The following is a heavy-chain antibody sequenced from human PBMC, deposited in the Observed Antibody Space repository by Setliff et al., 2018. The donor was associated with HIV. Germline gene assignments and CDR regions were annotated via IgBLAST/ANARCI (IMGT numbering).Heavy chain of an antibody. D-gene: IGHD6-13*01. Sequence: GGSLRLSCASSGFTFSSYAMTWVRQAPGKGLECVAVISGSGGRTYYADSVKGRFTISRDNSKNTLYLQMNSLRAEDTAVYYCAKDTSSRSSSWYGRWGQGTLVTVSS. CDR1: GFTFSSYA. CDR3: AKDTSSRSSSWYGR. CDR2: ISGSGGRT. J-gene: IGHJ4*02. V-gene: IGHV3-23*01.